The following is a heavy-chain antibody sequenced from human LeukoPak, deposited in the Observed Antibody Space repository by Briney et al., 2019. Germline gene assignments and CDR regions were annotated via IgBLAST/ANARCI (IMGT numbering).Heavy chain of an antibody. J-gene: IGHJ6*02. CDR3: ARALSSGGSCYYYYYGMDV. CDR2: INPNSGGT. V-gene: IGHV1-2*02. CDR1: GYTFTGYY. Sequence: ASVKVSCKASGYTFTGYYMHWVRQAPGQGLEWMGWINPNSGGTNYAQKFQGRVTMTRDTSISTAYMELSRLRSDDTAVYYCARALSSGGSCYYYYYGMDVWGQGTTVTVSS. D-gene: IGHD2-15*01.